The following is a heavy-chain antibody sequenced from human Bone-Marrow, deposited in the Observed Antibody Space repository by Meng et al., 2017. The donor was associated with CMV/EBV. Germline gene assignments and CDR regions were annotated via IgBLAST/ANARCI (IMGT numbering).Heavy chain of an antibody. J-gene: IGHJ4*02. D-gene: IGHD3-3*01. CDR2: ISYDGSNK. CDR3: ARDADGEWSY. CDR1: GFTFSSYA. V-gene: IGHV3-30*04. Sequence: GGSLRLSCAAPGFTFSSYAMHWVRQAPGKGLEWVAVISYDGSNKYYADSVKGRFTISRDNSKNTLYLQMNSLRAEDTAVYYCARDADGEWSYWGQGTLVTVSS.